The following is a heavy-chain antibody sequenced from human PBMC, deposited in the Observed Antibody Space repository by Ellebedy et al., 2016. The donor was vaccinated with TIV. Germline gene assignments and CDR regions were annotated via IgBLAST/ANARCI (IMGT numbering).Heavy chain of an antibody. D-gene: IGHD3-22*01. Sequence: MPSETLSLTCTVSGGSISSSSYYWGWIRQPPGKGLEWIGSIYYSGSTYYNPSLKSRVTISVDTSKNQFSLKLSSVTAADTAVYYCARQKEGGREIVVVIYDYWGQGTLVTVSS. J-gene: IGHJ4*02. CDR2: IYYSGST. CDR3: ARQKEGGREIVVVIYDY. CDR1: GGSISSSSYY. V-gene: IGHV4-39*01.